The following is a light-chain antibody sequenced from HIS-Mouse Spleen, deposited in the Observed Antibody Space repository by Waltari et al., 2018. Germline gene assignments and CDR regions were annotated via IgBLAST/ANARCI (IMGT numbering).Light chain of an antibody. V-gene: IGLV1-44*01. CDR2: SNN. CDR3: AAWDDSLKV. CDR1: SSNIGSNT. J-gene: IGLJ1*01. Sequence: QSVLTQPPSASGTPGQRVTISCSGSSSNIGSNTVNWYQQLPGPAPKLRIYSNNPRPSGVPDRFSGSKSGTSASLAISGLQSEDEADYYCAAWDDSLKVFGTGTKVTVL.